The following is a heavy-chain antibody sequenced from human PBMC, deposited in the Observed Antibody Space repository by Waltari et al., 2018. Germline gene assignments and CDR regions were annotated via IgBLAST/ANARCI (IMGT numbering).Heavy chain of an antibody. D-gene: IGHD2-21*01. CDR2: ISSSSSTI. CDR1: GFTFSSYS. J-gene: IGHJ4*02. V-gene: IGHV3-48*04. Sequence: EVQLVESGGGLVQPGGSLRLSCAASGFTFSSYSMNWVRQAPGKGLEGVSYISSSSSTIYYADSVKGRFTISRDNAKNSLYLQMNSLRAEDTAVYYCASEGTSPYCGGDCYIPYYFDYWGQGTLVTVSS. CDR3: ASEGTSPYCGGDCYIPYYFDY.